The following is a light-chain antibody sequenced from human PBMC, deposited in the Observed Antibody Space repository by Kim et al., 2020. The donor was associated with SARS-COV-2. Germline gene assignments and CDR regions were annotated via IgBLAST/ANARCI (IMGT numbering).Light chain of an antibody. CDR1: QTITCY. CDR3: HQNHTSPRT. J-gene: IGKJ1*01. V-gene: IGKV1-39*01. Sequence: AAVGDSVTITCRASQTITCYVNWYQHRPGRAPHLLIYAASRLHSGVPSRFGGSGSGTVFTLTISDVQPEDVATYYCHQNHTSPRTFGQGTKVDIK. CDR2: AAS.